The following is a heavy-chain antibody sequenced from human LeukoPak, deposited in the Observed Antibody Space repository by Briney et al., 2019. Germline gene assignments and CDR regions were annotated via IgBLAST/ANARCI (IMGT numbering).Heavy chain of an antibody. Sequence: GGSLRLSCAASGXTFSSIAMTWVRQAPGKGLEWVSTISSNGETTYNADSVKGRFTISRDNSKKTLYLQLNSLRVEDTAIYYCAKGQELDDGVFDSWGQGTLVTVSS. CDR2: ISSNGETT. CDR3: AKGQELDDGVFDS. J-gene: IGHJ4*02. CDR1: GXTFSSIA. D-gene: IGHD1-1*01. V-gene: IGHV3-23*01.